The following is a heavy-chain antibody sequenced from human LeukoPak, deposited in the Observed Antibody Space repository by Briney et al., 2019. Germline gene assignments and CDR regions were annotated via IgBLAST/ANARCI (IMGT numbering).Heavy chain of an antibody. Sequence: GGSLRLSCAASGFTFSDYYMSWIRQAPGKGLEWVSYISSSGSTIYCADSVKGRFTISRDNAKNSLYLQMNSLRAEDTAVYYCARDRVTAMVFDYWGQGTLVTVSS. CDR2: ISSSGSTI. CDR3: ARDRVTAMVFDY. V-gene: IGHV3-11*04. CDR1: GFTFSDYY. D-gene: IGHD5-18*01. J-gene: IGHJ4*02.